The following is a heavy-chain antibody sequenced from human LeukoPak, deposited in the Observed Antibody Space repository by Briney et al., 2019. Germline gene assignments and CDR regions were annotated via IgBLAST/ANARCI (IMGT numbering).Heavy chain of an antibody. CDR2: IKQDGSGK. CDR1: GFSFSTDW. D-gene: IGHD6-13*01. V-gene: IGHV3-7*01. J-gene: IGHJ5*02. Sequence: GGSLRLSCAASGFSFSTDWMSWVRQAPGKGLEWVANIKQDGSGKHYVDSVKGRFTISRDNAKNSLYLQMSSLRVEDTAVYYCVRSQYSSSSWGQGTLVTVSS. CDR3: VRSQYSSSS.